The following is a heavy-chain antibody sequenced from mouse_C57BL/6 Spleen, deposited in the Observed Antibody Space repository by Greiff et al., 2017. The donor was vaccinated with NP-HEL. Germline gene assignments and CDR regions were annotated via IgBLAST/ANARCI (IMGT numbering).Heavy chain of an antibody. D-gene: IGHD1-2*01. Sequence: VKLMESGPELVKPGASVKISCKASGYSFTSYYIHWVKQRPGQGLEWIGWIYPGSGNTKYNEKFKGKATLTADTSSSTAYMQLSSLTSEDSAVYYCASLLRLAYYFDYWGQGTTLTVSS. J-gene: IGHJ2*01. CDR2: IYPGSGNT. CDR1: GYSFTSYY. CDR3: ASLLRLAYYFDY. V-gene: IGHV1-66*01.